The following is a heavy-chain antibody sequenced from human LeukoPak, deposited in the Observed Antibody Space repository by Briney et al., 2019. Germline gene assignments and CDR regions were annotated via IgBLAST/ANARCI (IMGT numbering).Heavy chain of an antibody. D-gene: IGHD3-10*01. CDR2: INSDGSST. CDR3: ANHPRVLLLWFGDHWGAFDI. Sequence: GGSLRLSCAASGFTFSSYWMHWVRQAPGKGLVWVSRINSDGSSTSYADSVKGRFTISRDNAKNTLYLQMNSLRAEDTAVYYCANHPRVLLLWFGDHWGAFDIWGQGTMVTVSS. V-gene: IGHV3-74*01. J-gene: IGHJ3*02. CDR1: GFTFSSYW.